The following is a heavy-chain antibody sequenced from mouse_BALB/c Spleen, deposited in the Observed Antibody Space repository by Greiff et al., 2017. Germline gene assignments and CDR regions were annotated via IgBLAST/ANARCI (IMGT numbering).Heavy chain of an antibody. D-gene: IGHD2-1*01. CDR3: ARTAYGNYPVDY. J-gene: IGHJ2*01. V-gene: IGHV3-2*02. Sequence: EVKLQESGPGLVKPSQSLSLTCTVTGYSITSDYAWNWIRQFPGNKLEWMGYISYSGSTSYNPSLKSRISITRDTSKNQFFLQLNSVTTEDTATYYCARTAYGNYPVDYWGQGTTLTVSS. CDR2: ISYSGST. CDR1: GYSITSDYA.